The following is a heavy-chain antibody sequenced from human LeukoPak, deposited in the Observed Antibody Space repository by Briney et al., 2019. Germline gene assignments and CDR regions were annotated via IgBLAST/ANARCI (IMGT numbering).Heavy chain of an antibody. CDR2: ISYDGSNK. J-gene: IGHJ6*02. Sequence: PGGSLRLSCAASGFTFSSYGMHWVRQAPGKGLEWVAVISYDGSNKYYADSVKGRFTISRDNSKNTLYLQMNSLRAEDTAVYYAKDLALEGMDVWGQGTRVTVSS. D-gene: IGHD3-3*01. V-gene: IGHV3-30*18. CDR3: KDLALEGMDV. CDR1: GFTFSSYG.